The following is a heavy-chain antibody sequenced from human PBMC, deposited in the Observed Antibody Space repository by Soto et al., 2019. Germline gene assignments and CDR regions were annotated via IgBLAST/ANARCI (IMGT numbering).Heavy chain of an antibody. CDR3: ARSGTDSNYAYYYYYYYLDG. CDR2: MNPNSGNT. CDR1: GYTFTSYD. Sequence: ASVKVSCKASGYTFTSYDINWVRQATGQGLEWMGWMNPNSGNTGYAQKFQGRVTMTRNTSISTAYMELSSLRSEDTAVYYCARSGTDSNYAYYYYYYYLDGWGKGTTVTVAS. V-gene: IGHV1-8*01. J-gene: IGHJ6*03. D-gene: IGHD4-4*01.